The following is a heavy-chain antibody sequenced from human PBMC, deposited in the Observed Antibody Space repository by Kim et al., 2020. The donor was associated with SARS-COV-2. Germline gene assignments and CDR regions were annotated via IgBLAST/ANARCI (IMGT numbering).Heavy chain of an antibody. Sequence: GGSLRLSCAASGFTFSSYSMNWVRQAPGKGLEWVSSISSSSSYIYYADSVKDRFTISRDNAKNSLYLQMNSLRAEDTAVYYCARESRRGIVGAIRAFGIWGQGTMVTVSS. V-gene: IGHV3-21*01. D-gene: IGHD1-26*01. CDR2: ISSSSSYI. CDR3: ARESRRGIVGAIRAFGI. CDR1: GFTFSSYS. J-gene: IGHJ3*02.